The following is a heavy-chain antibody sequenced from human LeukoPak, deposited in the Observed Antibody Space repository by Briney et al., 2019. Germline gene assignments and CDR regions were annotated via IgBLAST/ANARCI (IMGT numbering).Heavy chain of an antibody. CDR2: FDPEDGET. CDR3: ATDNLELYYFDY. CDR1: GYTRTELS. J-gene: IGHJ4*02. Sequence: GASVKVSCKVSGYTRTELSMHWVRQAPGKGLEWMGGFDPEDGETIYAQKFQGRVTMTEDTSTDTAYMELSSLRSEDTAVYYCATDNLELYYFDYWGQGTLVTVSS. D-gene: IGHD1-7*01. V-gene: IGHV1-24*01.